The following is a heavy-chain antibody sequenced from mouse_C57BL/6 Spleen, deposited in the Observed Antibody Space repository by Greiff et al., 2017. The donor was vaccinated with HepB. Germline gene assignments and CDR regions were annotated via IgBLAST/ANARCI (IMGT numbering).Heavy chain of an antibody. CDR3: ARRGYGSSYDDYFDY. V-gene: IGHV1-54*01. CDR2: INPGSGGT. D-gene: IGHD1-1*01. J-gene: IGHJ2*01. Sequence: QVQLQQSGAELVRPGTSVKVSCKASGYAFTNYLIEWVKQRPGQGLEWIGVINPGSGGTNYNEKFKGKATLTADKSSSTAYMQLSSLTSEDSAVYFCARRGYGSSYDDYFDYWGQGTTLTVSS. CDR1: GYAFTNYL.